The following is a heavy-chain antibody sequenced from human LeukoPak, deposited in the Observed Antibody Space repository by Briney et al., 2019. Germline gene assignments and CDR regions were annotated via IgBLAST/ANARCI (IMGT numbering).Heavy chain of an antibody. D-gene: IGHD2-2*01. CDR3: ARHGPSLSTSFDY. V-gene: IGHV4-39*01. Sequence: SETLSLTCTVSGGSISSSSYYWGWIRQPPGKGLEWIGSIYYSGSTYYNPSLKSRVTISVDTSKNQFSLTLSSVTAADTAVYYCARHGPSLSTSFDYWGQGTLVTVSS. CDR2: IYYSGST. J-gene: IGHJ4*02. CDR1: GGSISSSSYY.